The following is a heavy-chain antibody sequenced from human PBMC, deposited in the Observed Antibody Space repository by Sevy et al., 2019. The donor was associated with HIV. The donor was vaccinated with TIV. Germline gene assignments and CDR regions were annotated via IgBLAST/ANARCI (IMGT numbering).Heavy chain of an antibody. CDR1: GGSISSSNW. J-gene: IGHJ3*02. CDR3: ASGSPFWDAFDI. CDR2: IYRGGST. Sequence: SETLSLTCAVSGGSISSSNWWSWVRQPPGKGLEWIGEIYRGGSTNYNPSLKSRVTISVDKSKNRFSLKLSSVTAADTAVYYCASGSPFWDAFDIWGQGTMVTVSS. V-gene: IGHV4-4*02.